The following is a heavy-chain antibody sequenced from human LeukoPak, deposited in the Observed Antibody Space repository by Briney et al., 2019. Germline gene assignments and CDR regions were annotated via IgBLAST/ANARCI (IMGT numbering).Heavy chain of an antibody. V-gene: IGHV4-59*01. CDR1: GGSIRSYY. CDR3: ARDPKTTGTNTNLYFDL. J-gene: IGHJ2*01. D-gene: IGHD4-17*01. Sequence: SETLSLTCTDSGGSIRSYYWIWIRQPPGKGLEWIGYIYYSGSTNYNPSLKSRVTISVDTSKNQFSLKLSTVTAADTAVYYCARDPKTTGTNTNLYFDLRGRGTLVTVSS. CDR2: IYYSGST.